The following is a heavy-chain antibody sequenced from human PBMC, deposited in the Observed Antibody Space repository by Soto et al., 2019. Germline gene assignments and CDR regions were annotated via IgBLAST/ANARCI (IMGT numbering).Heavy chain of an antibody. CDR2: IYKSATT. CDR3: ARGRYCLTGRCFPNWFDS. D-gene: IGHD7-27*01. J-gene: IGHJ5*01. V-gene: IGHV4-30-4*01. CDR1: GDSISNLASF. Sequence: SETLSLTCSVSGDSISNLASFLAWIRQPPGQALEYIGYIYKSATTYYNPSFESRVAISVDTSKSQFSLNVTSVTAADTAVYFCARGRYCLTGRCFPNWFDSWGQGALVTVSS.